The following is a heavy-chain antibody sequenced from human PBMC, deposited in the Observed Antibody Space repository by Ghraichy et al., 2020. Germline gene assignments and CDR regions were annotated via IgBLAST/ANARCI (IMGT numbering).Heavy chain of an antibody. CDR1: GFTFSNSW. V-gene: IGHV3-7*03. CDR2: IRQDGSEN. J-gene: IGHJ4*02. CDR3: ARDRITAAGYFDY. Sequence: GGSLRLSCAASGFTFSNSWMSWVRQAPGKGLEWVANIRQDGSENYYVDSVKGRFTISRDNARNSLYLQMNSLRVEDTAVYYCARDRITAAGYFDYWGRGSLVTVSS. D-gene: IGHD6-13*01.